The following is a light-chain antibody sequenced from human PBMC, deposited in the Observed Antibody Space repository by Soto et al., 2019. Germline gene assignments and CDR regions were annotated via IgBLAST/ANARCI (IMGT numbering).Light chain of an antibody. Sequence: LTQSPATLSLSPGERATLSCRASQSVGSYLAWFHQKPGQAPRLLIYDASNRAPGIPARFSGSGSGTDFPLTISSLDPEDFGVYYCQQRKNWPPITFGQGTRLEIK. CDR1: QSVGSY. J-gene: IGKJ5*01. CDR2: DAS. CDR3: QQRKNWPPIT. V-gene: IGKV3-11*01.